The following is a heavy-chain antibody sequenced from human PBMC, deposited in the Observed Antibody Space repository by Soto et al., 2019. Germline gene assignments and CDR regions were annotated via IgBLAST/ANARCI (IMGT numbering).Heavy chain of an antibody. V-gene: IGHV1-18*04. CDR2: ISAYNGNT. CDR1: GYTFTSYG. D-gene: IGHD2-15*01. Sequence: ASVKVSCKASGYTFTSYGISWVRQAPGQGLEWMGWISAYNGNTNYAQKLQGRVTMTTDTSTSTAYMELRSLRSDDTAVYYCAREGEYCSGGSCTRKYGMDVWGQGTTVTGSS. CDR3: AREGEYCSGGSCTRKYGMDV. J-gene: IGHJ6*02.